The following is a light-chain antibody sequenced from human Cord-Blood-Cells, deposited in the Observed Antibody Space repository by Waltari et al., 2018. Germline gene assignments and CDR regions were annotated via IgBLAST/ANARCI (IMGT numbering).Light chain of an antibody. CDR1: QSISSY. J-gene: IGKJ5*01. CDR3: QQSYSTPPIT. Sequence: DIQMTQSPSSLSASVGDRVTITGRARQSISSYLNWYQQKPGKAPKLLIYAASSLQSGVPSRFSGSGSGTDFTLTISSLQPEDFATYYCQQSYSTPPITFGPGTRLEIK. CDR2: AAS. V-gene: IGKV1-39*01.